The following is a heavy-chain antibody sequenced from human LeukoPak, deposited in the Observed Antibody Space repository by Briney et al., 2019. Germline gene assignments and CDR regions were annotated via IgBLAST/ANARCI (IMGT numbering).Heavy chain of an antibody. Sequence: SETLSLTCTVSGGSIDRSTYYWGWIRQPPGKGLEWIGSIYYSGSTYYNRSLKSRVTISVDTSKNQFSLKLSSVTAADTAVYYCARDRRYSYGTGFDPWGQGTLVTVSS. CDR2: IYYSGST. V-gene: IGHV4-39*02. CDR3: ARDRRYSYGTGFDP. J-gene: IGHJ5*02. D-gene: IGHD5-18*01. CDR1: GGSIDRSTYY.